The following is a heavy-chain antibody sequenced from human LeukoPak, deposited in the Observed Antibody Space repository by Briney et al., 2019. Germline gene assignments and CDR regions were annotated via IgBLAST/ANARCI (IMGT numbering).Heavy chain of an antibody. CDR1: GFTVSSNY. V-gene: IGHV3-66*01. J-gene: IGHJ5*02. CDR3: ARTNSSGWFQP. CDR2: IYSGGGT. D-gene: IGHD6-19*01. Sequence: GGSLRLSCAASGFTVSSNYXXWVXXXXXXXXEWVSVIYSGGGTYYADSVKGRFTISRDNSKNTLYLQMNSLRAEDTAVYYCARTNSSGWFQPWGQGTLVTVSS.